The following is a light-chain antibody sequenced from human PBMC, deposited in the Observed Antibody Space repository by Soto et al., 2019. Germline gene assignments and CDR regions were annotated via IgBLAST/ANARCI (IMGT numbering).Light chain of an antibody. CDR1: QTVRNNY. J-gene: IGKJ5*01. V-gene: IGKV3-20*01. CDR2: DAS. Sequence: VLTQSPGTLSLSPGERATLSCRASQTVRNNYLAWYQQKPGQAPRLLIYDASSRATGIPDRFSGSGSGTDFALTISRLEPEDFAVYFCQKYGDSSITFGQGTRLEIK. CDR3: QKYGDSSIT.